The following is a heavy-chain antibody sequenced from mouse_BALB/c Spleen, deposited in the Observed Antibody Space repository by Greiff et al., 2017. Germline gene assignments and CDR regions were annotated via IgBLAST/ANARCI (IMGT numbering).Heavy chain of an antibody. CDR1: GYTFTSYY. Sequence: VQLQQSGAELVKPGASVKLSCKASGYTFTSYYMYWVKQRPGQGLEWIGEINPSNGGTNFNEKFKSKATLTVDKSSSTAYMQLSSLTSEDSAVYYCTRSGDGSSYVGYFDVWGAGTTVTVSS. D-gene: IGHD1-1*01. CDR2: INPSNGGT. V-gene: IGHV1S81*02. J-gene: IGHJ1*01. CDR3: TRSGDGSSYVGYFDV.